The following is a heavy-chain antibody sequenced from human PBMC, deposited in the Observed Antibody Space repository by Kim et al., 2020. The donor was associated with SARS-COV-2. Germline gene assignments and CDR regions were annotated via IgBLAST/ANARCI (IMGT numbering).Heavy chain of an antibody. CDR3: ARDRGYGDYVPYFDY. Sequence: ASVKVSCKASGYTFTSYGISWVRQAPGQGLEWMGWISAYNGNTNYAQKLQGRVTMTTDTSTSTAYMELRSLRSDDTAVYYCARDRGYGDYVPYFDYWGQGTLVTVSS. V-gene: IGHV1-18*01. CDR2: ISAYNGNT. J-gene: IGHJ4*02. D-gene: IGHD4-17*01. CDR1: GYTFTSYG.